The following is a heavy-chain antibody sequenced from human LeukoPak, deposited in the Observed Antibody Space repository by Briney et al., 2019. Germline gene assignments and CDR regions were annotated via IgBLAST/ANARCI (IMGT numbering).Heavy chain of an antibody. D-gene: IGHD3-9*01. CDR1: GGSISSVSYY. Sequence: SQTLSLTCTVSGGSISSVSYYWSWIRQPAGKGLEWIGRIYTSGSTNYNPSLKSRVIISVDTPKNQFSLKLSSVTAADTAVYYCARGGYDRAFDYWGQGTLVTVSS. CDR3: ARGGYDRAFDY. V-gene: IGHV4-61*02. CDR2: IYTSGST. J-gene: IGHJ4*02.